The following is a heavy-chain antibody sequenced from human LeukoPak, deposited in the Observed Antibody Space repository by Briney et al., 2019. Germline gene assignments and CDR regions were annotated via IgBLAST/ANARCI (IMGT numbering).Heavy chain of an antibody. D-gene: IGHD4-23*01. Sequence: SETLSLTCNVSGDSISKSRHFWAWIRQPAGRGLEWIGRIYTSGSNNYNPSLKSRVTMSVDTSKNQFSLKLSSVTAADTAMYYCAREVADYGGYYYYHYMDVWGKGTTVTISS. CDR1: GDSISKSRHF. CDR2: IYTSGSN. V-gene: IGHV4-4*07. J-gene: IGHJ6*03. CDR3: AREVADYGGYYYYHYMDV.